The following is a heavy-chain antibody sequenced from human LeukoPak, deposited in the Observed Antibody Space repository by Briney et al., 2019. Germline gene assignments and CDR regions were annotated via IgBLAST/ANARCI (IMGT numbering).Heavy chain of an antibody. CDR3: ARDKIASDDAFAV. CDR2: IDPYSGDT. V-gene: IGHV1-2*02. Sequence: ASVKVSCKASGYSFTFYYIHWVRQAPGQGLEWMGWIDPYSGDTKSAQKFQGRVTMTRDTSISTGYMELYSLRSDDTAVYYCARDKIASDDAFAVWGQGTMVTVSS. CDR1: GYSFTFYY. J-gene: IGHJ3*01. D-gene: IGHD2/OR15-2a*01.